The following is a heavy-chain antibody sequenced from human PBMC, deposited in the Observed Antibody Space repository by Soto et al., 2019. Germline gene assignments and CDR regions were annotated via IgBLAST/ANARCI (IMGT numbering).Heavy chain of an antibody. V-gene: IGHV3-30*18. CDR3: AKDALFDD. CDR1: GFTFSSYG. J-gene: IGHJ4*02. Sequence: QVQLVESGGGVVQPGRSLRLSCAASGFTFSSYGMHWVRQAPGKGLEWVAVISYDGSNKYYADSVKGRFTISRDNSKNTLYLQMNSLRAEDTAVYYCAKDALFDDWGQGTLVTVSS. CDR2: ISYDGSNK.